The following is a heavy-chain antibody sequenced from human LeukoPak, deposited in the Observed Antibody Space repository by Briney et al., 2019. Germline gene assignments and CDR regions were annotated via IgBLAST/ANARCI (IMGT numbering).Heavy chain of an antibody. J-gene: IGHJ4*02. CDR3: VELRVGVGFDS. D-gene: IGHD2-15*01. CDR1: GFTFSDYS. CDR2: ISNSSSYI. V-gene: IGHV3-21*01. Sequence: GGSLRLSCAASGFTFSDYSMNWVRQAPGKGLEWVSFISNSSSYIFYADSVKGRFTISRDDAKNSLYLQMNSLRAEDKAVYYCVELRVGVGFDSLGQGRLVT.